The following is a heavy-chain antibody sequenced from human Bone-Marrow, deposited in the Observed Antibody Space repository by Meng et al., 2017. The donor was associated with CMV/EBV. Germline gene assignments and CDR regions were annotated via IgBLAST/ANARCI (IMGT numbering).Heavy chain of an antibody. Sequence: GESLKISCAASGFTFGDHYMDWVRQAPGKGLEWLGRTRKKANSNTTEYAASVRGRFIISRDDSKNLLYLQMNSLKTEDTAVYYCAGSPYNYYGMDVWGQGTTVTVSS. CDR1: GFTFGDHY. V-gene: IGHV3-72*01. CDR2: TRKKANSNTT. CDR3: AGSPYNYYGMDV. J-gene: IGHJ6*02.